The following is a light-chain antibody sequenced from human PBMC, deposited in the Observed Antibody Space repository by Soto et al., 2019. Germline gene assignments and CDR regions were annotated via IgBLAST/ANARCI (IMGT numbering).Light chain of an antibody. V-gene: IGKV3-11*01. Sequence: EIVLTQSPATLSLSPGERATLSCRASQSVSSYLAWYQQKPGQAPRLLIYDASNRATGIPARFSGSGSGTDFTLTIGSLEPEGFAVYYCQQRSNWPPTFGGGTKVELK. CDR1: QSVSSY. J-gene: IGKJ4*01. CDR3: QQRSNWPPT. CDR2: DAS.